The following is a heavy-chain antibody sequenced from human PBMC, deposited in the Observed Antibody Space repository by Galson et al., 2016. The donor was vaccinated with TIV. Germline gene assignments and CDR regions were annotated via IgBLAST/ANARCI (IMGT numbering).Heavy chain of an antibody. Sequence: SVKVSCKASGGTFSNFVISWVRQAPGQGLEWMGSINPIFGKANYAQKFQGRVTITADTSTSTIYMELSSLRSEDTAVYYCARGRGYYFGSGSSYFGYWGQGSLVTVSS. V-gene: IGHV1-69*04. D-gene: IGHD3-10*01. CDR1: GGTFSNFV. CDR3: ARGRGYYFGSGSSYFGY. J-gene: IGHJ4*02. CDR2: INPIFGKA.